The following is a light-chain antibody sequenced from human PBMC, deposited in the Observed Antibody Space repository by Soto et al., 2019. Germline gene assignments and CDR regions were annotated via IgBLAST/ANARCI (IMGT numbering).Light chain of an antibody. Sequence: ENVLTQSPGTLSMSPGERAALSCRASQSVRRSSLAWYQQKRGQAPRLLIYDVSSRATGIPDRFSGSGSGTDFTLTISRLEPEDFAMYYCQQYGDSSITFGQGTRLE. CDR3: QQYGDSSIT. CDR2: DVS. CDR1: QSVRRSS. J-gene: IGKJ5*01. V-gene: IGKV3-20*01.